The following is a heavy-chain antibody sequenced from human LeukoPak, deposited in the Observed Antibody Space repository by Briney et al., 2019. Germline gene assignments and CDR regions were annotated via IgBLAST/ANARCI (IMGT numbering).Heavy chain of an antibody. CDR1: GGTFSSYA. D-gene: IGHD2-2*01. J-gene: IGHJ4*02. Sequence: ASVKVSCKXSGGTFSSYAMSWVRQAPGQGLEWMGRIIPIFGTANYAQKFQGRVTITTDESTSTAYMELSSLRSEDTAVYYCARVGCSSSSCLDYWGQGTLVTVSS. CDR2: IIPIFGTA. CDR3: ARVGCSSSSCLDY. V-gene: IGHV1-69*05.